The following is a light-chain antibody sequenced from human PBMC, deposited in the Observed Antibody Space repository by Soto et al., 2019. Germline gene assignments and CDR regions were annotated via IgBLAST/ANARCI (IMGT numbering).Light chain of an antibody. CDR1: SSDVGSYNR. Sequence: QSALTQPPSVSGSPGQSVTISCTGTSSDVGSYNRVSWYQQPPGTAPKLMIYEVSNRPSGVPDRFSGSQSGNTASLTISGLQAEDEADYYCSSYTSTNTVVFGGGTKLTVL. CDR3: SSYTSTNTVV. CDR2: EVS. J-gene: IGLJ2*01. V-gene: IGLV2-18*02.